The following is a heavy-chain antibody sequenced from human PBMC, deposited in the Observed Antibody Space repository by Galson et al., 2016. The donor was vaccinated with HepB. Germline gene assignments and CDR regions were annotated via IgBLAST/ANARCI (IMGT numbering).Heavy chain of an antibody. D-gene: IGHD3-22*01. CDR3: ANRAMSTSSYYYYSNYFDY. CDR2: IYWDDDI. V-gene: IGHV2-5*02. Sequence: PALVKPTQTLTLTCTFSGFSLSTSGVGVGWIRQPPGKALEWLALIYWDDDIRYSPSLKSRLTITKDTSNNQVVLTLTNMDPVDTATYYCANRAMSTSSYYYYSNYFDYWGPGTLVTVSS. CDR1: GFSLSTSGVG. J-gene: IGHJ4*02.